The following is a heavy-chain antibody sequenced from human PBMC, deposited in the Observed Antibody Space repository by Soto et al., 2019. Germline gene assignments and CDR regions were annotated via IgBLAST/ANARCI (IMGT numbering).Heavy chain of an antibody. V-gene: IGHV3-21*01. CDR2: ISSSSSYI. J-gene: IGHJ6*02. Sequence: GGSLRLSCAASGFTFSSYSMNWVRQAPGKGLEWVSSISSSSSYIYYADSVKGRFTISRDNAKNSLYLQMNSLRAEDTAVYYCARDLGVAAANYGMDVWGQGTTVTVSS. CDR3: ARDLGVAAANYGMDV. CDR1: GFTFSSYS. D-gene: IGHD6-13*01.